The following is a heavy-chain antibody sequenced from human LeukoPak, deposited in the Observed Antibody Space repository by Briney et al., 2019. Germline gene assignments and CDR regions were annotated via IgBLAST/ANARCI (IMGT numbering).Heavy chain of an antibody. CDR1: GFTFSSYA. Sequence: GGSLRLSCAASGFTFSSYAMSWVRQAPGKGLEWVSTISGSGVSTYYADSIKGRFTISRDNSKNTLYLQMNSLRADDTAVYYCGRGPHWYIDLWGRGTLVTVSS. CDR2: ISGSGVST. V-gene: IGHV3-23*01. CDR3: GRGPHWYIDL. J-gene: IGHJ2*01.